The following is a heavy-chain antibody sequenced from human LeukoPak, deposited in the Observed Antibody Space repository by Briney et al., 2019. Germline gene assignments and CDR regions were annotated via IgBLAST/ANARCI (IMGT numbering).Heavy chain of an antibody. CDR1: GDSVSRKSAA. V-gene: IGHV6-1*01. Sequence: SQTLSLTCAISGDSVSRKSAAWNWIRQSPSRGLEWLGRTYCRSKWFNEYAVSVKSRITINPDTSKNQFSLQLSSVTPEDTAVYYCGGRKPGLRAFDIWGQGTMVTVSS. CDR3: GGRKPGLRAFDI. CDR2: TYCRSKWFN. D-gene: IGHD1-14*01. J-gene: IGHJ3*02.